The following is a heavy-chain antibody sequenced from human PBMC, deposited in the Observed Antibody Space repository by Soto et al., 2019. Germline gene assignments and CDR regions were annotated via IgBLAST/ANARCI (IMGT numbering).Heavy chain of an antibody. J-gene: IGHJ3*02. CDR3: ARGHHGLEI. CDR2: ISSDSSDI. V-gene: IGHV3-11*01. Sequence: PGGSLRLSCRASGLTLSDFCMSWVRQTPGKGPEWLSYISSDSSDIFYADSVKGRFTISRDNAQNSLYLQMNGLRDDDTAVYFCARGHHGLEIW. CDR1: GLTLSDFC.